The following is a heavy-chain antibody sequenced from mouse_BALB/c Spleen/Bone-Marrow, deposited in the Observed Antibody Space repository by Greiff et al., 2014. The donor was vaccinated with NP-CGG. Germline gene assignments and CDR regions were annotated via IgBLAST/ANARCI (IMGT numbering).Heavy chain of an antibody. V-gene: IGHV1-9*01. CDR1: GYTFSSYW. D-gene: IGHD2-3*01. CDR2: ILPGSGST. J-gene: IGHJ1*01. Sequence: VQLQQSGAELMKPGASVKIFCKATGYTFSSYWIELVKQRPGHGLEWIGEILPGSGSTNYNEKFKGKATFTADTSSNTAYMQLSSLTSEDSAVYYCARWDGYWYFDVWGAGTTVTVSS. CDR3: ARWDGYWYFDV.